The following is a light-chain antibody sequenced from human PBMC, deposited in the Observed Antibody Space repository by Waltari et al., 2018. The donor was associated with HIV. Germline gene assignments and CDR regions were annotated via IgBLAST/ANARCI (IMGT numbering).Light chain of an antibody. CDR3: QQYNNWPPWT. CDR2: GAS. CDR1: QSVRSS. Sequence: EIVMTQSPATLSVSPGERATLSCRASQSVRSSLAWYQQNPGQAPRLLIYGASIRATDIPARFSGSGSGTEFTLTISSLQSEDFALYYCQQYNNWPPWTFGQGTKVEIK. V-gene: IGKV3-15*01. J-gene: IGKJ1*01.